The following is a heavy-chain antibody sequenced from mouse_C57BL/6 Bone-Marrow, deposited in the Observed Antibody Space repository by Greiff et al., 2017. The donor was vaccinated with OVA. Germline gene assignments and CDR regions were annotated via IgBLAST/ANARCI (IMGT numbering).Heavy chain of an antibody. J-gene: IGHJ2*01. CDR3: ARKDYGSSYDFDY. CDR2: ISSGGSYT. Sequence: VQLKESGGDLVKPGGSLKLSCAASGFTFSSYGMSWVRQTPDKRLEWVATISSGGSYTYYPDSVKGRFTISRDNAKNTLYLQMSSLKSEDTAMYYCARKDYGSSYDFDYWGQGTTLTVSS. D-gene: IGHD1-1*01. V-gene: IGHV5-6*01. CDR1: GFTFSSYG.